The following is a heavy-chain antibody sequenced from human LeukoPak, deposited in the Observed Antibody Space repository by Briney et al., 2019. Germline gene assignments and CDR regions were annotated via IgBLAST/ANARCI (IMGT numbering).Heavy chain of an antibody. Sequence: SSETLSLTCTVSGDSINDYYWGWIRQPPGKGLEWIGYIYFTGSTRYNPSLESRVTISVDTSKNQFSLRLSSVTAADTAVYYCARRRAEGGSNGLYNWFDPWGQGILVTVSS. CDR3: ARRRAEGGSNGLYNWFDP. J-gene: IGHJ5*02. D-gene: IGHD6-13*01. CDR2: IYFTGST. CDR1: GDSINDYY. V-gene: IGHV4-59*08.